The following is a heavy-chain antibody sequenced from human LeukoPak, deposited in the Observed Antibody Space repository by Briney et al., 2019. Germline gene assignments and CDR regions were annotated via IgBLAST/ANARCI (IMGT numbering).Heavy chain of an antibody. Sequence: KTGGSLRLSCAASGFTFSSYSMNWVRQAPGKGLEWVSSISSSSSYIYYADSVKGRFTISRDNAKNSLCLQMNSLRAEDTAVYYCAKVSRSTAHTKGTLDYWGQGTLVTVSS. CDR3: AKVSRSTAHTKGTLDY. CDR1: GFTFSSYS. D-gene: IGHD5/OR15-5a*01. CDR2: ISSSSSYI. V-gene: IGHV3-21*01. J-gene: IGHJ4*02.